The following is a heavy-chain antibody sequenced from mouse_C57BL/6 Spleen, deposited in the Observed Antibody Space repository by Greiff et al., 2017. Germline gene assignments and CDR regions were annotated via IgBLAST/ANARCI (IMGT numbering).Heavy chain of an antibody. J-gene: IGHJ1*03. CDR2: IFPGSGSP. Sequence: VQLQQSGPELVKPGASVKISCKASGYTFTDYYINWVKQRPGQGLEWIGWIFPGSGSPYYNEKFKGKATLTVDKASSTAYMLLSSLTTEDSADYFYARRGTGTAWYVDVWGTGTTVTVSS. V-gene: IGHV1-75*01. D-gene: IGHD4-1*01. CDR1: GYTFTDYY. CDR3: ARRGTGTAWYVDV.